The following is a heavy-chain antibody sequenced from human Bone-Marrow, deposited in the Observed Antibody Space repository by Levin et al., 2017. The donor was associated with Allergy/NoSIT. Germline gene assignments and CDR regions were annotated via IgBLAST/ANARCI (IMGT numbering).Heavy chain of an antibody. CDR3: ARHVTDIVVVPADYGAFDI. J-gene: IGHJ3*02. V-gene: IGHV4-39*01. CDR1: GGSISSSSYY. Sequence: SQTLSLTCTVSGGSISSSSYYWGWIRQPPGKGLEWIGSIYYSGSTYYNPSLKSRVTISVDTSKNQFSLKLSSVTAADTAVYYCARHVTDIVVVPADYGAFDIWGQGTMVTVSS. CDR2: IYYSGST. D-gene: IGHD2-2*01.